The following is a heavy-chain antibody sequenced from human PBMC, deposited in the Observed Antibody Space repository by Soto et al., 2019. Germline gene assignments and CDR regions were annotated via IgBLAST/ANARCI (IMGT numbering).Heavy chain of an antibody. V-gene: IGHV3-21*01. CDR1: GFTFSTYS. Sequence: LRLSCAVSGFTFSTYSINWVRQAPGKGLEWVSSISSSSDYIYYADSVKGRFTISRDNAKNTLYLQMNSLRAEDTAVYYCAREKGLATLYFDYWGQGTLVTVSS. J-gene: IGHJ4*02. D-gene: IGHD5-12*01. CDR2: ISSSSDYI. CDR3: AREKGLATLYFDY.